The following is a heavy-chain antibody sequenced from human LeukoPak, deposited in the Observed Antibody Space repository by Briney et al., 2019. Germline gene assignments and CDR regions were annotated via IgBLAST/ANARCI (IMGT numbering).Heavy chain of an antibody. Sequence: ASVKVSCKASGYTFTSYGISWVRQAPGQGLEWMGWISAYNGNTNYAQKLQGRVTMTTDTSTSTAYMELRSLRSDDTAMYYCARGLQENLAWLQAFSAFDIWGQGTMVTVSS. CDR3: ARGLQENLAWLQAFSAFDI. V-gene: IGHV1-18*01. D-gene: IGHD5-12*01. J-gene: IGHJ3*02. CDR2: ISAYNGNT. CDR1: GYTFTSYG.